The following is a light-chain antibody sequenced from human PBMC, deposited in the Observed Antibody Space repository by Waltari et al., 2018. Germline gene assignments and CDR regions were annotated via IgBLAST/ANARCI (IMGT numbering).Light chain of an antibody. CDR1: SSDVGSYNL. Sequence: QSALTQPASVSGSPGQSITISCTGTSSDVGSYNLVSWYQQHPGKAPKLMIYEGSKRPSWVSNRFSGSKSGNPASLTISGLQAEDEADYYCCSYAGSSSVVFGGGTKLTVL. CDR2: EGS. CDR3: CSYAGSSSVV. V-gene: IGLV2-23*01. J-gene: IGLJ2*01.